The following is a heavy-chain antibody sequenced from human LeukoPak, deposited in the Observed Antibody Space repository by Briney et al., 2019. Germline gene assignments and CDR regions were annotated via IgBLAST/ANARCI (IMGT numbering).Heavy chain of an antibody. CDR3: ARDRSLGYCSGGSCYFDY. D-gene: IGHD2-15*01. J-gene: IGHJ4*02. V-gene: IGHV3-33*01. Sequence: PGGSLRLSCAASGFTFSSYGMHWVRQAPGKGLEWVAVIWYDGSNKYYADSVKGRFTISRDNSKNTLYLQMNSLRAEDTAVYYCARDRSLGYCSGGSCYFDYWGQGTLVTVSS. CDR1: GFTFSSYG. CDR2: IWYDGSNK.